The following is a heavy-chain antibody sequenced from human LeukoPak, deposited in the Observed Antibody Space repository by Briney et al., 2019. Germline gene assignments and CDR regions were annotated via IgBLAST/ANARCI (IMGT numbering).Heavy chain of an antibody. CDR1: GGTFSSYA. CDR2: IIPIFGTA. V-gene: IGHV1-69*01. J-gene: IGHJ5*02. D-gene: IGHD2-2*01. CDR3: ARDGGYCSSTCCQPYNWFDP. Sequence: SVKVSCKASGGTFSSYAISWVRQAPGQGLEWMGGIIPIFGTANYAQKFQGRVTITADESTSTAYMELSSLRSEDTAVYYCARDGGYCSSTCCQPYNWFDPWGQGTLVTVSS.